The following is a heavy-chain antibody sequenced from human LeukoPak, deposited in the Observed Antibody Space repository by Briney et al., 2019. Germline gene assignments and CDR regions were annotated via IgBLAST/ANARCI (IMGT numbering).Heavy chain of an antibody. J-gene: IGHJ3*02. CDR2: ISSSSIYI. V-gene: IGHV3-21*01. CDR1: GFTFSSYS. D-gene: IGHD6-6*01. Sequence: PGGSLRLSCAASGFTFSSYSMNWVRQAPGKGPEWVSAISSSSIYIYYADSVRGRFTISRDNSKNTLYLQMNSLRAEDTAVYYCAKDASLSIAARPDAFDIWGQGTMVTVSS. CDR3: AKDASLSIAARPDAFDI.